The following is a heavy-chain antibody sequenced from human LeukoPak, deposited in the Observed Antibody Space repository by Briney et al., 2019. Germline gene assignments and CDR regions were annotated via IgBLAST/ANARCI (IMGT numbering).Heavy chain of an antibody. D-gene: IGHD3-16*01. CDR3: ARDLGSDYVRDYMDV. V-gene: IGHV1-2*02. CDR2: INPNSGGT. CDR1: GYTFTGYY. Sequence: ASVKVSCKASGYTFTGYYMHWVRQAPGQGLEWMGWINPNSGGTNYAQKFQGRVTMTRDTSISTAYMELRSLRSDDTAVYYCARDLGSDYVRDYMDVWGKGTTVTVSS. J-gene: IGHJ6*03.